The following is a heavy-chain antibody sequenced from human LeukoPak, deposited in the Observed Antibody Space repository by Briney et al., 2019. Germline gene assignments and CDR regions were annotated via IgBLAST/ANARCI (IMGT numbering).Heavy chain of an antibody. Sequence: GGSLRLPCAASGFTFSSYGMHWVRQAPGKGLEWVAVISYDGSNKYYADSVKGRFTISRDNSKNTLYLQMNSLRAEDTAVYYCAKNIDYATYYYYYGMDVWGQGTTVTVSS. V-gene: IGHV3-30*18. CDR3: AKNIDYATYYYYYGMDV. CDR2: ISYDGSNK. CDR1: GFTFSSYG. J-gene: IGHJ6*02. D-gene: IGHD4-17*01.